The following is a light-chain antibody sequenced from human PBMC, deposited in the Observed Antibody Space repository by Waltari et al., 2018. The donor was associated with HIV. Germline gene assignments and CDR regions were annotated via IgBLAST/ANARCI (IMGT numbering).Light chain of an antibody. CDR3: SSYTSNTFWV. CDR1: SRDVGGYKY. CDR2: EVS. J-gene: IGLJ3*02. V-gene: IGLV2-14*01. Sequence: QAALTKPASVSGSPGQSITISGTGTSRDVGGYKYVSWYQQHPGKAPKFIIYEVSIRPSGVSNRFSGSKSGNTASLTISGLQADDEADYYCSSYTSNTFWVFGGGTKLTVL.